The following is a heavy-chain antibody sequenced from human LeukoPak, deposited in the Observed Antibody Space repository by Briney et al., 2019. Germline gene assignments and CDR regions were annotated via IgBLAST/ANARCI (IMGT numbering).Heavy chain of an antibody. CDR2: INPSGSDT. D-gene: IGHD1-26*01. J-gene: IGHJ5*02. CDR3: ARDNSVGDTAWWFDP. Sequence: ASMKVSCKATGYTFTAYYMHWVRQAPGQGLEWMGLINPSGSDTVYAQKFQGRVTMTRDMSTSTDYMELSSLRFDDTAVYYCARDNSVGDTAWWFDPWGQGTLVTVSS. V-gene: IGHV1-46*01. CDR1: GYTFTAYY.